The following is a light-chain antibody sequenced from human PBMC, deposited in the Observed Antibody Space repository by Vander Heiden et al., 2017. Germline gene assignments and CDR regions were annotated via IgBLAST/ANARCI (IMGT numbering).Light chain of an antibody. Sequence: EVVLTQSPGTLALSPGERATLSCRASQIFRSAYLVWYHQKPGHAPRLVIHGSSKRATGIPVRFSGSWSGTDFTLTISILDPEDFAVYYCQQSAFSPWTFGQGTKVEIK. CDR2: GSS. CDR3: QQSAFSPWT. V-gene: IGKV3-20*01. CDR1: QIFRSAY. J-gene: IGKJ1*01.